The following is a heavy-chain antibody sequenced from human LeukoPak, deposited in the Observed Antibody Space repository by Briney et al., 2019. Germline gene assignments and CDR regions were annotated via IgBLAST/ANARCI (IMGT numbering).Heavy chain of an antibody. D-gene: IGHD3-3*01. CDR1: GGSISSGSYY. CDR2: IYTSGST. CDR3: ARATSGYYLH. V-gene: IGHV4-61*02. J-gene: IGHJ4*02. Sequence: KASETLSLTCTVSGGSISSGSYYWSWIRQPAGKGLEWIGRIYTSGSTNYNPSPKSRVTISVDTSKNQFSLKLSSVTAADTAVYYCARATSGYYLHWGQGTLVTVSS.